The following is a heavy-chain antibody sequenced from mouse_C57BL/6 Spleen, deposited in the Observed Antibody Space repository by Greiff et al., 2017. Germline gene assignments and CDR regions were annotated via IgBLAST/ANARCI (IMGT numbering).Heavy chain of an antibody. CDR3: ARVRLRDYSMDY. CDR2: IDPEDGEP. D-gene: IGHD2-4*01. Sequence: VQLQQSGAELVKPGASVKLSCTASGFNIKDYYMHWVKQRTEQGLEWIGRIDPEDGEPKYAPKFQGKATITADTSSNTAYLQLSSLTSEDTAVYYCARVRLRDYSMDYGGQGTSVTVSS. V-gene: IGHV14-2*01. CDR1: GFNIKDYY. J-gene: IGHJ4*01.